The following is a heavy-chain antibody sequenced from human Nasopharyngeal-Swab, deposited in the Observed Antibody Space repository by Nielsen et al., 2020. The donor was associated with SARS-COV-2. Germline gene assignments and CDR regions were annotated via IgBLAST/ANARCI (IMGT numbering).Heavy chain of an antibody. D-gene: IGHD5-24*01. CDR3: AREGRDGAVSS. V-gene: IGHV3-23*01. Sequence: GESLKIFCAASGFTFSSYAMSWVRQAPGKGLEWVSAISGSGGSTYYADSVKGRFTISRDNSKNTLYLQMNSLRAEDTAVYFCAREGRDGAVSSWGQGTLVTVSS. J-gene: IGHJ5*02. CDR2: ISGSGGST. CDR1: GFTFSSYA.